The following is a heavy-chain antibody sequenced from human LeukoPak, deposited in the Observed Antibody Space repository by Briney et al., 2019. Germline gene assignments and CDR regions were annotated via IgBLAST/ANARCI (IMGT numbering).Heavy chain of an antibody. D-gene: IGHD3-3*01. CDR3: ATDRGWRTSGYYLYYFEY. V-gene: IGHV3-7*01. Sequence: GGSLRLSCAASGFIFTYYLMSWVRQAPGKGLEWVASIKHDGSEKYYVDSVRGRFTISRDNTMNPLYLQMSSLRAEDTAVYYCATDRGWRTSGYYLYYFEYWGQGTLVTYSS. J-gene: IGHJ4*02. CDR2: IKHDGSEK. CDR1: GFIFTYYL.